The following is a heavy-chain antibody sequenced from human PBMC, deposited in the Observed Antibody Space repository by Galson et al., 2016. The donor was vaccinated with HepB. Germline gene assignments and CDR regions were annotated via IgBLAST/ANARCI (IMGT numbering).Heavy chain of an antibody. CDR3: ARERVQGRQYYYYGMDV. Sequence: SVKVSCKASGYTFTTSGISWVRQAPGQGLEWMGWISTYSGNTKYAQKFQGGLTLTTDSSTTTAYMELRSLRFDDTALYYCARERVQGRQYYYYGMDVWGKGTTVTVSS. V-gene: IGHV1-18*01. CDR2: ISTYSGNT. D-gene: IGHD3-10*01. J-gene: IGHJ6*04. CDR1: GYTFTTSG.